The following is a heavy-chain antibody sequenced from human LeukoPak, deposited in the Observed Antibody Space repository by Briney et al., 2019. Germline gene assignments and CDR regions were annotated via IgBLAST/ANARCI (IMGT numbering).Heavy chain of an antibody. D-gene: IGHD3-10*01. J-gene: IGHJ3*01. CDR3: ARGDNYYGSVAHL. Sequence: PSETLSLTCAVYGGSFSGYYWSWIRQPPGKGLEWIGEINHSGSTNYNPSLKSRVTMSVDTSKNQFSLKLSSVTAADTAVYYCARGDNYYGSVAHLWGQGTMVTVSS. CDR1: GGSFSGYY. CDR2: INHSGST. V-gene: IGHV4-34*01.